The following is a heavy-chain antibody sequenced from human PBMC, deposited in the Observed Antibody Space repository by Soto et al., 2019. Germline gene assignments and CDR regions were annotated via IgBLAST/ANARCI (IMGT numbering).Heavy chain of an antibody. J-gene: IGHJ5*02. CDR1: GYTFTSYG. V-gene: IGHV1-18*01. CDR3: ARDPKSDSSSWYWFDP. Sequence: ASLKVSCKASGYTFTSYGISWVRQAPGQGLEWMGWISAYNGNTNYAQKLQGRVTMTTDTSTSTAYMELRSLRSDDTAVYYCARDPKSDSSSWYWFDPWGQGTLVTVSS. D-gene: IGHD6-13*01. CDR2: ISAYNGNT.